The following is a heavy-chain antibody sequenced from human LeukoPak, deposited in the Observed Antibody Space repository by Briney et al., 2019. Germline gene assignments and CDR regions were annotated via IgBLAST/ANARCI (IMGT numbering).Heavy chain of an antibody. CDR3: ARSGILTGYYRSYYYYYMDV. V-gene: IGHV4-59*01. Sequence: SETLSLTCTVSGGSISSYYWSWIRQPPGKGLEWIGYIYYSGSTNYNPSLESRVTISVDTSKNQFSLKLSSVTAADTAVYYCARSGILTGYYRSYYYYYMDVWGKGTTVTISS. J-gene: IGHJ6*03. D-gene: IGHD3-9*01. CDR2: IYYSGST. CDR1: GGSISSYY.